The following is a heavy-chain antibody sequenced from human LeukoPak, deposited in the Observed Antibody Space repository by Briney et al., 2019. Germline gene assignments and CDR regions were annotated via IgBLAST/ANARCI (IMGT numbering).Heavy chain of an antibody. CDR2: ITGGGDTT. V-gene: IGHV3-23*01. CDR3: AKAANYDILTGYYLDY. J-gene: IGHJ4*02. Sequence: GGSLRLSCAASGFTFDDYGMSWVRQAPGKGLEWVSAITGGGDTTYYADSVKGRFTISRDNSKNTLYLQMNNLRAEDTAIYYCAKAANYDILTGYYLDYWGQGTLVTVSS. D-gene: IGHD3-9*01. CDR1: GFTFDDYG.